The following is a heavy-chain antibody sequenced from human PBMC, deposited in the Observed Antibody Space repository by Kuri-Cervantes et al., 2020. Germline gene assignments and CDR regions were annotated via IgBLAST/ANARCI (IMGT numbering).Heavy chain of an antibody. Sequence: ASVKVSCKASGYTFTSYAMNWVRQAPGQGLEWMGWINTNTGNPTYAQGFTGRFVFSLDTSVSTAYLQISSLKAEDTAVYYCAGGSYYXYYYYGMDVWGQGTTVTVSS. CDR3: AGGSYYXYYYYGMDV. CDR2: INTNTGNP. J-gene: IGHJ6*02. V-gene: IGHV7-4-1*02. CDR1: GYTFTSYA. D-gene: IGHD1-26*01.